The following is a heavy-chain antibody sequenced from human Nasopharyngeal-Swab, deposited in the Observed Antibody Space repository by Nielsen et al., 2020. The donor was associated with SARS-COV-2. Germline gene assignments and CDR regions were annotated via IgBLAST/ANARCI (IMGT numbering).Heavy chain of an antibody. CDR3: ATFLIAARLSYYYGMDV. D-gene: IGHD6-6*01. V-gene: IGHV1-24*01. CDR1: GYTLTELS. CDR2: FDPEDGET. Sequence: ASVKVSCKVSGYTLTELSMHWVRQAPGKGLEWMGGFDPEDGETIYAQKFQGRVTMTEDTSTDTAYMELSSLRSEDTAVYYCATFLIAARLSYYYGMDVWGQGTTVTVSS. J-gene: IGHJ6*02.